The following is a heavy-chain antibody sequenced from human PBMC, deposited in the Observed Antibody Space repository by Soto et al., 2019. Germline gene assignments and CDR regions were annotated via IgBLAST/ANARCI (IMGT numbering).Heavy chain of an antibody. CDR2: MNPNSGDT. CDR3: ARGRGKRLVRGLDY. J-gene: IGHJ4*02. CDR1: GYTFTNFD. V-gene: IGHV1-8*01. D-gene: IGHD6-13*01. Sequence: QVQLVQSGAEVKKPGASVKVSCKTSGYTFTNFDINWVRQATGQGLEWMGWMNPNSGDTGYAQKFQGRVTVTRNTSISTAYLELTSLTSDDTAVYYCARGRGKRLVRGLDYWGQGTLVTVSS.